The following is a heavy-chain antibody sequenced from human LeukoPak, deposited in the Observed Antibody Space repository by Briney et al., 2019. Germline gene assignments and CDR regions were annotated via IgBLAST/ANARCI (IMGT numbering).Heavy chain of an antibody. Sequence: ASVKVSCKASGYTFTSYYMHWVRQAPGQGLEWMGWINPNSGGTNYAQKFQGRVTMTRDTSISTAYMELSRLRSDDTAVYYCARVFLRPYADYYYGMDVWGQGTTVTVSS. CDR1: GYTFTSYY. D-gene: IGHD2-2*01. J-gene: IGHJ6*02. CDR2: INPNSGGT. V-gene: IGHV1-2*02. CDR3: ARVFLRPYADYYYGMDV.